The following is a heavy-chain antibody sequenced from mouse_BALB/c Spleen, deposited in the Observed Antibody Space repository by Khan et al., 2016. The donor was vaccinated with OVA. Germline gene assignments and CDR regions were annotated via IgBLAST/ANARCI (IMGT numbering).Heavy chain of an antibody. J-gene: IGHJ3*01. CDR2: IFPGNTDT. CDR1: GYIFTSYW. CDR3: TRAGYGAFAY. V-gene: IGHV1-5*01. Sequence: VRLQQSGTVLARPGASVKMSCKTSGYIFTSYWIHWVKQRPGQGLEWIGGIFPGNTDTTYNQKFKDKAKLTAVTSASTAYMELSSLTNEDSAVYYCTRAGYGAFAYWGQGTLVTVSA. D-gene: IGHD1-1*01.